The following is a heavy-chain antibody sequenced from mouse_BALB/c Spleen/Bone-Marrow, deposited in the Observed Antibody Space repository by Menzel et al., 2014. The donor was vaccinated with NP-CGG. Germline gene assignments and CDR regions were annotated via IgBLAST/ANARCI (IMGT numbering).Heavy chain of an antibody. Sequence: VQLQQSGAELVKPGASVKLSCTASGFNIXDTYMHWVKQRPEQGLEWIGRTDPANGNTKYDPKFQGKATITADTSSNTAYLQLSSLTSEDTAVYYCARWEYYAMDYWGQGTSVTVSS. CDR1: GFNIXDTY. CDR3: ARWEYYAMDY. D-gene: IGHD4-1*01. CDR2: TDPANGNT. J-gene: IGHJ4*01. V-gene: IGHV14-3*02.